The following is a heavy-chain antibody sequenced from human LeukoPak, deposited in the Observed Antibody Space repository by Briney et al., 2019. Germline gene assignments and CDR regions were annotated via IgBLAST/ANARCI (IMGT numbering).Heavy chain of an antibody. CDR1: GGTFSSYA. V-gene: IGHV1-69*05. CDR3: ARVFWAYDSSGYYPNYFDY. D-gene: IGHD3-22*01. CDR2: IIPIFGTA. J-gene: IGHJ4*02. Sequence: PEASVKVSCKASGGTFSSYAISWVRQAPGQGLEWMGGIIPIFGTANYAQKFQGRVTITTDESTSTAYMELSSPRSEDTAVYYCARVFWAYDSSGYYPNYFDYWGQGTLVTVSS.